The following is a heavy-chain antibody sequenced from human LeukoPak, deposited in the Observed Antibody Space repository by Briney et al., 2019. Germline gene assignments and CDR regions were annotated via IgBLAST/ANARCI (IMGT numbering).Heavy chain of an antibody. CDR1: GGSVSSGSYY. V-gene: IGHV4-61*01. J-gene: IGHJ4*02. Sequence: SETLSLTCTVSGGSVSSGSYYWNWIRQPPGKGLEWIGYIYYSGSTNYNPSLKSRVTISVDTSKNQFSLKLSSVTAADTAVYYCARGRRASLDYWGQGTLVTVSS. CDR2: IYYSGST. CDR3: ARGRRASLDY. D-gene: IGHD1-26*01.